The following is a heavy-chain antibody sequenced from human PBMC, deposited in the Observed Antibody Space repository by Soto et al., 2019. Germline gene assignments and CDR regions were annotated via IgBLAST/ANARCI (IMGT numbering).Heavy chain of an antibody. CDR2: MYHSGTI. J-gene: IGHJ4*02. D-gene: IGHD2-21*02. Sequence: ASETLSLTCAVSGGSISSGGYSWSWIRQPPGKGLEWIGYMYHSGTIYYNPSLTSRVTMSVDTSKNQVSLELSSVTVADTAVYYCVRGADRYKCGFWGQGTLVTVSS. CDR3: VRGADRYKCGF. V-gene: IGHV4-30-2*05. CDR1: GGSISSGGYS.